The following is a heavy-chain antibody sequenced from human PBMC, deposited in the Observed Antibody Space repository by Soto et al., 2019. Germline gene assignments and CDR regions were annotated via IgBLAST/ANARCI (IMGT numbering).Heavy chain of an antibody. CDR1: GFSFSSYW. CDR2: IKKDGSEK. V-gene: IGHV3-7*01. J-gene: IGHJ6*02. Sequence: GGSLRLSCAASGFSFSSYWMSWVRQAPVKGLEWVANIKKDGSEKYYVDSVKGRFTISRDNAKNSLYLQMNSLRVEDTAVYYCAISIDRGPIMDYYYGMDVWGQGTTVTVSS. CDR3: AISIDRGPIMDYYYGMDV. D-gene: IGHD3-10*01.